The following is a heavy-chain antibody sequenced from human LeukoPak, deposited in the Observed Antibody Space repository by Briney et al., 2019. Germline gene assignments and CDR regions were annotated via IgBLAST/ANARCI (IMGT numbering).Heavy chain of an antibody. Sequence: PGGALRLSCAASGFIFSGSAVHWVRQASGKGLEWVGRIRSKANSYATAYAASVKGRFTISRDDSKNTAYLQMNSLKTEDTAVYYCTTTSNPGFGWGQGTLVTVSS. CDR3: TTTSNPGFG. CDR1: GFIFSGSA. V-gene: IGHV3-73*01. CDR2: IRSKANSYAT. D-gene: IGHD3-16*01. J-gene: IGHJ4*02.